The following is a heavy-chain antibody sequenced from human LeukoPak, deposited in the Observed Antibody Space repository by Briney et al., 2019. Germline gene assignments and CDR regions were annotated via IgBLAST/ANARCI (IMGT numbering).Heavy chain of an antibody. D-gene: IGHD4-17*01. V-gene: IGHV3-30*04. Sequence: PGGSLRLSCAASGFTFSSYAMYWVRQAPGKGLEWVAVISYDGSNKYYADSVKGRFTISRDNSKNTLYLQMNSLRAEDTAVYYCARDGGEGYDYGDYGEGYFDYWGQGTLVTVSS. CDR3: ARDGGEGYDYGDYGEGYFDY. CDR2: ISYDGSNK. J-gene: IGHJ4*02. CDR1: GFTFSSYA.